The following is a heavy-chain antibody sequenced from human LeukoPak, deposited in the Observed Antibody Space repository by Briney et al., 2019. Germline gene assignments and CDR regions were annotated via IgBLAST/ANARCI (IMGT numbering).Heavy chain of an antibody. D-gene: IGHD3-16*02. J-gene: IGHJ6*02. V-gene: IGHV1-69*02. CDR2: IIPILGIA. CDR3: ARGSSTPSNYVWGSYRSHGMDV. CDR1: GGTFSSYT. Sequence: SVKVSCKASGGTFSSYTISWVRQAPGQGLEWMGRIIPILGIANYARKFQGRVTITADKSTSTAYMELSSLRSEDTAVYYCARGSSTPSNYVWGSYRSHGMDVWGQGTTVTVSS.